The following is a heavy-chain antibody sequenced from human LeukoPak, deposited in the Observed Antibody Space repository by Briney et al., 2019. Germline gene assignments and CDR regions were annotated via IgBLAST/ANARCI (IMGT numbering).Heavy chain of an antibody. Sequence: SETLSLTCTVSGGSISSYYWSWIRQPPGQGLEWIGYIYYSGSTNYNPSLKSRVTISVDTSKNQFSLKLSSVTAADTAVYYCAQIKLGDYGAWYFDLWGRGTLVTVSS. J-gene: IGHJ2*01. CDR3: AQIKLGDYGAWYFDL. CDR1: GGSISSYY. V-gene: IGHV4-59*08. D-gene: IGHD4-17*01. CDR2: IYYSGST.